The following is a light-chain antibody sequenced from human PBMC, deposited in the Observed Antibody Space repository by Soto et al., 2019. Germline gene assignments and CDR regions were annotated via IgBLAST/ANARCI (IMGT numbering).Light chain of an antibody. CDR3: SSYAGSNRV. J-gene: IGLJ1*01. Sequence: QSVLTQPASVSGSPGQSITISCTGTSGDVGAYNYVSRYQQHPGKAPKLMIYEVSRRPSGVPDRFSGSKSGNTASLTVSGLQADDEADYYCSSYAGSNRVFGTGTKVTVL. CDR2: EVS. V-gene: IGLV2-8*01. CDR1: SGDVGAYNY.